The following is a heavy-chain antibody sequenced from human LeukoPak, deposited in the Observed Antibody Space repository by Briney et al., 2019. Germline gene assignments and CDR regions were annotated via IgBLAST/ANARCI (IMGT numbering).Heavy chain of an antibody. D-gene: IGHD3-22*01. CDR1: GGSFSGYY. J-gene: IGHJ4*02. V-gene: IGHV4-34*01. CDR3: ARGRDYYDSSALSY. CDR2: INHSGST. Sequence: PSETLSLTCAVYGGSFSGYYWSWIRQPPGKGLEWIGEINHSGSTNYNPSLKSRVTISADTSKNQFSLKLSSVTAADTAVYYCARGRDYYDSSALSYWGQGTLVTVSS.